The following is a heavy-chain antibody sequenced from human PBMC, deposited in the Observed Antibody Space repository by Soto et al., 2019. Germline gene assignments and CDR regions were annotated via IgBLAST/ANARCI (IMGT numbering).Heavy chain of an antibody. CDR1: GFTFSSYG. J-gene: IGHJ6*02. Sequence: QVQLVESGGGVVQPGRSLRLSCAASGFTFSSYGMHWVRQAPGKGLEWVAVISSDGSDKYYADSVKGRFIISRDNSKNTLYVQLNRMRAEDTALYYCARDRLYGAGLIDVWGQGTTVTVSS. V-gene: IGHV3-30-3*01. CDR3: ARDRLYGAGLIDV. D-gene: IGHD3-10*01. CDR2: ISSDGSDK.